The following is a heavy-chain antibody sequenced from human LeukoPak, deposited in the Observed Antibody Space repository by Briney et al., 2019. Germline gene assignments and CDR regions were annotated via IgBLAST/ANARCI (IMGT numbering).Heavy chain of an antibody. V-gene: IGHV3-33*06. Sequence: PGGSLRLSCAASGFTFSSYSMNWVRQAPGKGLEWVAVIWYDGSNKYYADSVKGRFTISRDNSKNTLYLQMNSLRAEDTAVYYCAKDSPYSSSTFNWFDPWGQGTLVTVSS. D-gene: IGHD6-13*01. CDR3: AKDSPYSSSTFNWFDP. J-gene: IGHJ5*02. CDR2: IWYDGSNK. CDR1: GFTFSSYS.